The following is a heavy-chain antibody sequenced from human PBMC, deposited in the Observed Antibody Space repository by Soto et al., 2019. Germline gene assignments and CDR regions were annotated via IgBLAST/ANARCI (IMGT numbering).Heavy chain of an antibody. CDR3: AREGIGRWLQDGFDY. V-gene: IGHV3-33*01. D-gene: IGHD5-12*01. CDR2: IWYDGSNK. Sequence: QVQLVEAGGGVVQPGRSLRLSCAASGFTFSSYGMHWVRQAPGKGLEWVAVIWYDGSNKYYADSVKGRFTISRDNSKNSLYLQMNSLRAEDTAVYYCAREGIGRWLQDGFDYWGQGTLVTVSS. J-gene: IGHJ4*02. CDR1: GFTFSSYG.